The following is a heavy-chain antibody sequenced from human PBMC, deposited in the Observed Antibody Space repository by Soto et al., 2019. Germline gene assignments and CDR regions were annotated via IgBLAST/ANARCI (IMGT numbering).Heavy chain of an antibody. CDR3: AKNQGVELVPLATVDWFDP. Sequence: GGSLRLSCAASGFIFENFGMSWIRQAPGKGLEWISSISGSGFKKYYADSVKGRFTISRDNSKSTVYLELNNLSAEDTAVYHCAKNQGVELVPLATVDWFDPWGQRSVVTVSS. CDR2: ISGSGFKK. D-gene: IGHD1-26*01. V-gene: IGHV3-23*01. CDR1: GFIFENFG. J-gene: IGHJ5*02.